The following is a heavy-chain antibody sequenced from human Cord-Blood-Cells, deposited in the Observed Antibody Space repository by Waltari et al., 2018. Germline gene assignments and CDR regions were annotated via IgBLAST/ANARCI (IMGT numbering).Heavy chain of an antibody. CDR2: MNPNSGNT. CDR1: GYTFPSYY. V-gene: IGHV1-8*01. D-gene: IGHD2-21*02. Sequence: QGQQVQSGAVVKKPGASAKVSCKASGYTFPSYYINWVRQATGQRLEWMGWMNPNSGNTGYAQKFQGRVTMTRNTSISTAYMELSSLRSEDTAVYYCSRNDCTKGWFDPWGQGALVTVSS. CDR3: SRNDCTKGWFDP. J-gene: IGHJ5*02.